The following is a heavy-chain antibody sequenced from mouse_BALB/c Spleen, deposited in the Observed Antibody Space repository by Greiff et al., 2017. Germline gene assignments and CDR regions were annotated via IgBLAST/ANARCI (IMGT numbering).Heavy chain of an antibody. D-gene: IGHD2-10*02. CDR1: GFTFSDYY. CDR3: TRDKYGNYYGAWFAY. CDR2: ISDGGSYT. V-gene: IGHV5-4*02. Sequence: EVQRVESGGGLVKPGGSLKLSCAASGFTFSDYYMYWVRQTPEKRLEWVATISDGGSYTYYPDSVKGRFTISRDNAKNTLYLQMSSLKSEDTAMYYCTRDKYGNYYGAWFAYWGQGTLVTVSA. J-gene: IGHJ3*01.